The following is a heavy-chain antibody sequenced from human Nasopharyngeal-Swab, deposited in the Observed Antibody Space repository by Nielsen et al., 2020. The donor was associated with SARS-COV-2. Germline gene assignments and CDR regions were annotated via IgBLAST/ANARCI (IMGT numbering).Heavy chain of an antibody. CDR3: ARQSATRGTDGYNFSY. Sequence: SETLSLTCTVSGGSISSSSYYWGWIRQPPGKGLEWIGSIYYSGSTYYNSSLKSRVTISVDTSKNQFSLKLSSVTAADAAVYYCARQSATRGTDGYNFSYCGQGTLVTFPS. CDR2: IYYSGST. CDR1: GGSISSSSYY. D-gene: IGHD5-24*01. V-gene: IGHV4-39*01. J-gene: IGHJ4*02.